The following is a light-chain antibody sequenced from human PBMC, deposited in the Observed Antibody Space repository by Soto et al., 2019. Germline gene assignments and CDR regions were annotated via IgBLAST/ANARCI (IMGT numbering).Light chain of an antibody. CDR1: SSNIGAGYA. Sequence: QSVLTQPPSVSGAPGQRLTIACTGSSSNIGAGYAVHWHQPLPGRAPKLLVYGDNNRPSGVPDRFSGSASGTSAYLPITGLQAEDEADDYCQSYDTRLSAVVFGGGTKLTVL. CDR2: GDN. V-gene: IGLV1-40*01. J-gene: IGLJ2*01. CDR3: QSYDTRLSAVV.